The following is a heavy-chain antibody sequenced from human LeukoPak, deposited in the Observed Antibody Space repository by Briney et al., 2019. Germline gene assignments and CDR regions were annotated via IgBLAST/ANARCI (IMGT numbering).Heavy chain of an antibody. D-gene: IGHD3-22*01. V-gene: IGHV3-7*01. CDR3: ARDLSSGYYYDDAFDI. Sequence: GGSLRLSCAASGFTFSSYWMSWVRQAPGKGLEGVANIKQDGSEKYYVDSVKGRFTISRDNAKNSLYLQMNSLRAEDTAVYYCARDLSSGYYYDDAFDIWGQGTMVTVSS. CDR2: IKQDGSEK. J-gene: IGHJ3*02. CDR1: GFTFSSYW.